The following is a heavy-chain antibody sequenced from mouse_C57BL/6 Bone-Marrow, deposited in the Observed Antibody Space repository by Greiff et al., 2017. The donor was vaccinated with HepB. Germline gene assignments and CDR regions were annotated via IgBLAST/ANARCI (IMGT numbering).Heavy chain of an antibody. CDR1: GYSITSGYY. V-gene: IGHV3-6*01. Sequence: EVHLVESGPGLVKPSQSLSLTCSVTGYSITSGYYWNWIRQFPGNKLEWMGYISYDGSNNYNTSLKNRISITRDTSKNQFFLKLNSVTTEDTATYYCASGRGLWLRRRTLFAYWGQGTLVTVSA. J-gene: IGHJ3*01. CDR3: ASGRGLWLRRRTLFAY. CDR2: ISYDGSN. D-gene: IGHD2-2*01.